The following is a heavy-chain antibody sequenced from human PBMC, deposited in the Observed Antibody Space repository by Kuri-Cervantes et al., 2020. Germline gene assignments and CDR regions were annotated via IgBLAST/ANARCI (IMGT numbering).Heavy chain of an antibody. CDR3: ARRGFYDSSGRFDY. D-gene: IGHD3-22*01. CDR2: IWYDGSNK. Sequence: GESLKISCAASGFTFSSYGMHWVRQAPGKGLEWVAVIWYDGSNKYYADSVKGRFTISRDNSKNTLYLQMNSLRAEDTAVYYCARRGFYDSSGRFDYWGQGTLVTVSS. CDR1: GFTFSSYG. J-gene: IGHJ4*02. V-gene: IGHV3-33*01.